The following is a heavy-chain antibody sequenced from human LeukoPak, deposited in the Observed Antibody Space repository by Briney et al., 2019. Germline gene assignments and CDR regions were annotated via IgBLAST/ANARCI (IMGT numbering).Heavy chain of an antibody. CDR2: INTNTGNP. J-gene: IGHJ3*02. Sequence: ASVKVSCKASGYTFTSYAMNWVRQAPGQGLEWMGWINTNTGNPTYAQGFTGRFVFSLDTSVSTAYLQISSLKAEDTAVYYCARGLRYFDWLSRPRTFDIWGQGTVVTVSS. D-gene: IGHD3-9*01. CDR1: GYTFTSYA. CDR3: ARGLRYFDWLSRPRTFDI. V-gene: IGHV7-4-1*02.